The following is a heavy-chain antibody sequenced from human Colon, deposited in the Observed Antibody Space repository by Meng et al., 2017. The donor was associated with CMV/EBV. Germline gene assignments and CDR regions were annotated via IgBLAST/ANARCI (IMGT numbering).Heavy chain of an antibody. CDR3: ARDPWAPIVGILYGLDV. J-gene: IGHJ6*02. Sequence: GGSLRLSCAASGFSVTSNYMNWVRQAPGKGPEWVSVIYGDNTTHYADSVKGRFTISRDSSKNIVFLQMNNLRGEDTAVYYCARDPWAPIVGILYGLDVWGQGTTVTVSS. D-gene: IGHD2/OR15-2a*01. V-gene: IGHV3-66*02. CDR1: GFSVTSNY. CDR2: IYGDNTT.